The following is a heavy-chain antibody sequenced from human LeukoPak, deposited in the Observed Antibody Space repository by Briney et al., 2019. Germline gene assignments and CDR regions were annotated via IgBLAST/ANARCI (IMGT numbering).Heavy chain of an antibody. D-gene: IGHD2-2*01. CDR1: GFTLSSYW. Sequence: GGSLRLSCAASGFTLSSYWMNWVRQAPGKGREWVANIKQDGSEIHYVDSVKGRFTISRDNAKNSLYLQMSSLRAEDTAVYYCVRGSRGAFEIWGQGTMVIVSS. J-gene: IGHJ3*02. V-gene: IGHV3-7*01. CDR3: VRGSRGAFEI. CDR2: IKQDGSEI.